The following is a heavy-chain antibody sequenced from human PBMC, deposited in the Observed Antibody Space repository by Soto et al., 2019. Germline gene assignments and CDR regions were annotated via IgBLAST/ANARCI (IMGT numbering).Heavy chain of an antibody. CDR1: GFTFDDYA. J-gene: IGHJ4*02. CDR2: ISWNSGSI. Sequence: EVQLVESGGGLVQPGRSLRLSCAASGFTFDDYAMHWVRQAPGKGLEWVSGISWNSGSIGYADSVKGRFTISRDNAKNSLYLQMNSLRAEDTAFYYCAKAGGEWLLSWVILSDFDYWGQGTLVTVSS. CDR3: AKAGGEWLLSWVILSDFDY. V-gene: IGHV3-9*01. D-gene: IGHD3-3*01.